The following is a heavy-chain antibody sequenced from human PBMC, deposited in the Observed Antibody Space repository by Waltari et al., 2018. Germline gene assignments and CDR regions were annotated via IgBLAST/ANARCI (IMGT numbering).Heavy chain of an antibody. V-gene: IGHV4-34*01. D-gene: IGHD6-6*01. CDR1: GGSFSGYY. Sequence: QVQLQQWGAGLLKPSETLSLTCAVYGGSFSGYYWSWIRQPPGKGLEWIGEINHSGSTNYTPSLKRRVTISVDTSKNQFSLKLSSVTAADTAVYYCARALVIYSSSSLYYYYYGMDVWGQGTTVTVSS. CDR3: ARALVIYSSSSLYYYYYGMDV. J-gene: IGHJ6*02. CDR2: INHSGST.